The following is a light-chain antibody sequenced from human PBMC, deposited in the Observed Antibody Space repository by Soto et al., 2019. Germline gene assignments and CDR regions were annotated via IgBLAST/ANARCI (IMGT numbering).Light chain of an antibody. CDR1: PSLNSS. J-gene: IGKJ1*01. CDR3: QQHNNWPVT. CDR2: AAS. Sequence: IVMTQSPATLSMSPGERATLSCRASPSLNSSLAWYQQKPGQAPRPLIYAASSWATGVPARCSGSGSGTDFTLTISSLQSEDCALYYCQQHNNWPVTFGQGTKVDIK. V-gene: IGKV3-15*01.